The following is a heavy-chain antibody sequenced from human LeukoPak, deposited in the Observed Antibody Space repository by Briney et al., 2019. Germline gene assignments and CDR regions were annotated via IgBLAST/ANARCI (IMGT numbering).Heavy chain of an antibody. CDR3: ARGRGGNSTTGDY. Sequence: SETLSLTCAVYGGSFSGYYWSWIPQPPGKGLEWVGEINHSGSTNYNPSLKSRVTISVDTSKNQFSLKLSSVTAADTAVYYCARGRGGNSTTGDYWGQGTLVTVSS. D-gene: IGHD4-23*01. CDR2: INHSGST. CDR1: GGSFSGYY. V-gene: IGHV4-34*01. J-gene: IGHJ4*02.